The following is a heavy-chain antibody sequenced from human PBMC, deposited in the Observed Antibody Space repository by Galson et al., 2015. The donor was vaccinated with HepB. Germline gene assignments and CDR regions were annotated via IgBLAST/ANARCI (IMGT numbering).Heavy chain of an antibody. CDR2: ISSSGSTI. CDR3: ARTAGTGTNLPYLFDY. J-gene: IGHJ4*02. CDR1: GFTFSDYY. D-gene: IGHD1-7*01. Sequence: SLRLSCAASGFTFSDYYMSWIRQAPGKGLEWVSYISSSGSTIYYADSAKGRFTISRDNAKNSLYLQMNSLRAEDTAVYYCARTAGTGTNLPYLFDYWGQGTLVTVSS. V-gene: IGHV3-11*01.